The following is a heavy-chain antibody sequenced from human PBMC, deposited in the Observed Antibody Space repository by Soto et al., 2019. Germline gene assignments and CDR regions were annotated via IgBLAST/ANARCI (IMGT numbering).Heavy chain of an antibody. CDR3: ARGYRQSGYSSSWVFDY. Sequence: QVQLRESGPGLVKPSQTLSLTCTVSGGSLNSGGYYWNWIRQHPGKGVEWIGYMYYSGSTYYNPFLRSRVIISADTSENHFSRKLSSVTAADPALYLCARGYRQSGYSSSWVFDYWGQGNLVNVSS. V-gene: IGHV4-31*03. CDR2: MYYSGST. D-gene: IGHD6-13*01. J-gene: IGHJ4*02. CDR1: GGSLNSGGYY.